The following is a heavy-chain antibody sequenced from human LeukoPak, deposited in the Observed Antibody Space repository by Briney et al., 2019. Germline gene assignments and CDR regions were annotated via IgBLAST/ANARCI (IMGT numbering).Heavy chain of an antibody. CDR2: IYSSGST. D-gene: IGHD3-10*01. V-gene: IGHV4-4*07. Sequence: SETLSLTCTVSGGSINSYYWSWVRQPAGKGLEWIGRIYSSGSTNYNPSLKSRVTMSVDTSKNQFPLKLTSVTAADTAVYYCAREDITMVRGVFIAAPFDSWGQGTLVTVSS. J-gene: IGHJ4*02. CDR3: AREDITMVRGVFIAAPFDS. CDR1: GGSINSYY.